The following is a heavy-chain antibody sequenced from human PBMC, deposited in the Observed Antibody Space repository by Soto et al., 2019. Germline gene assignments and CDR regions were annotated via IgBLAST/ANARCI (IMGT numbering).Heavy chain of an antibody. CDR1: GGSISSGGYY. Sequence: SETLSLTCTVSGGSISSGGYYWSWIRQHPGKGLEWIGYIYYSGSTYYNPSLKSRVTISVDTSKNQFSLKLSSVTAADTAVYYCAREYYDYVWGSYRKAFDIWGQGTMVTVSS. CDR2: IYYSGST. V-gene: IGHV4-31*03. J-gene: IGHJ3*02. D-gene: IGHD3-16*02. CDR3: AREYYDYVWGSYRKAFDI.